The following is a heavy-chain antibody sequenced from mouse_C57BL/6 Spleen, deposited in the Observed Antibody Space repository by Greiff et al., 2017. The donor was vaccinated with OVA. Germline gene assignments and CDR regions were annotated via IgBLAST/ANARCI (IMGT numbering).Heavy chain of an antibody. Sequence: VKLVESGPGLVQPSQSLSITCTVSGFSLTSYGVHWVRQSPGKGLEWLGVIWSGGSTDYNAAFISRLSISKDNSKSQVFFKMNSLQADDTAIYYCARNTMITDWYFDVWGTGTTVTVSS. D-gene: IGHD2-4*01. CDR1: GFSLTSYG. CDR2: IWSGGST. CDR3: ARNTMITDWYFDV. J-gene: IGHJ1*03. V-gene: IGHV2-2*01.